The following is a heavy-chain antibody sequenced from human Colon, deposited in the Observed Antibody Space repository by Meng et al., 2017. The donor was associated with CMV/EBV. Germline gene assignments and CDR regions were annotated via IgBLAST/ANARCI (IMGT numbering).Heavy chain of an antibody. J-gene: IGHJ4*02. Sequence: VSGGSITGADYWSWIRQDPGRGLEWIGYIYHSGSTYYNPALRGRLTISVDTSKNQFSLMLKSVTAADTALYYCARHTNDYSEYYFDYWGPGTLVTVSS. CDR2: IYHSGST. D-gene: IGHD4-11*01. CDR3: ARHTNDYSEYYFDY. CDR1: GGSITGADY. V-gene: IGHV4-31*02.